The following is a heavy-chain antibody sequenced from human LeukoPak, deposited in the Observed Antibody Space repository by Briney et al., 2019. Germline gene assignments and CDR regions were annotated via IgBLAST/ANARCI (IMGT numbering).Heavy chain of an antibody. J-gene: IGHJ3*02. CDR3: ARYIQGVGFDI. D-gene: IGHD5-18*01. Sequence: EASVKVSCKASGYTSSSPDINWVRQATGRGLEWLGWMNPRDDTGYAQRFQGRITLTRDRSTNTAYMEISSLTSDDTAVYYCARYIQGVGFDIWGQGTMVTVSA. CDR2: MNPRDDT. CDR1: GYTSSSPD. V-gene: IGHV1-8*01.